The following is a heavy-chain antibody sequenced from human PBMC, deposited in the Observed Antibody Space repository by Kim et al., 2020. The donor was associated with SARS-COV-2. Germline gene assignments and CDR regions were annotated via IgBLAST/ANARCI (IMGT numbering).Heavy chain of an antibody. J-gene: IGHJ6*02. D-gene: IGHD3-3*02. CDR3: AKQGGIFELYTYYVMDV. V-gene: IGHV3-30*18. CDR2: ISYEGSKK. CDR1: GFTFNNYG. Sequence: GGSLRLSCTVSGFTFNNYGMHWVRQAPGKGLEWVAFISYEGSKKQYLDSLKGRFTISRDFSKNTLYLQMNSLRSEDTAVYYCAKQGGIFELYTYYVMDVWGQGTTVTVSS.